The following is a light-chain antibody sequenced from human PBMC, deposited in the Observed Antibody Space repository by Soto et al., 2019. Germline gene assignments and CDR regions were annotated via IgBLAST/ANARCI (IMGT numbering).Light chain of an antibody. V-gene: IGLV2-8*01. J-gene: IGLJ1*01. CDR1: SSDVGGYNF. CDR2: EVS. CDR3: SSYAGNANFGV. Sequence: QSVLTQPPSASGSPGQSVTISCTGTSSDVGGYNFVSWYQHHPGKAPKLMIYEVSKRPSGVPDRFSGSKSGNTASLTVSGLQAEDEADYYCSSYAGNANFGVLGTGTKVTVL.